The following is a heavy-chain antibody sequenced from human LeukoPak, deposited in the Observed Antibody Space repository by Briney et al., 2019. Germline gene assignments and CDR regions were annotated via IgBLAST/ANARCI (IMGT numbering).Heavy chain of an antibody. D-gene: IGHD6-13*01. CDR3: ARWTSRWYYFDY. V-gene: IGHV3-48*03. Sequence: PGGSLTLSCEDSGFTFRSYEMNWVRQAPGKGLEWIAYLSSSGSAFSYADSVKGRFTIARVNAKNSVYLEMNSLRADDTAVYYCARWTSRWYYFDYWGQGTLVTVSS. CDR2: LSSSGSAF. CDR1: GFTFRSYE. J-gene: IGHJ4*02.